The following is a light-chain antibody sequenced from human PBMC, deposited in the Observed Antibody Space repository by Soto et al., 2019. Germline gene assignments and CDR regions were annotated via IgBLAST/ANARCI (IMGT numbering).Light chain of an antibody. V-gene: IGLV1-40*01. CDR2: GNS. Sequence: QSVLTQPPSVSGAPGQRVTISCTGSSSNIGAGYDVHWYQQLPGTAPKLLIYGNSNRPSGVPDRFSGPKSGTSASLAITGLQAEDEADYYCQSYDSRLSGWVFGGGTKLTVL. CDR1: SSNIGAGYD. CDR3: QSYDSRLSGWV. J-gene: IGLJ3*02.